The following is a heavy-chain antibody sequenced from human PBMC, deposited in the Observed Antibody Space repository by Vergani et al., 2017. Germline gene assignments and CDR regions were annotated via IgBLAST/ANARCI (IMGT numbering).Heavy chain of an antibody. CDR1: GFTFSSYE. CDR2: ICTAGDT. V-gene: IGHV3-13*01. J-gene: IGHJ4*02. D-gene: IGHD3-16*01. CDR3: ARVRAGLYDY. Sequence: EVQLVESGGGLVQPGGSLRLSCAASGFTFSSYEMHWVRQATGKGLEWVSAICTAGDTYYPGSVKGRFTISRENAKNSLYLQMNSLRAGDTAVYYCARVRAGLYDYWGQGTLVTVSS.